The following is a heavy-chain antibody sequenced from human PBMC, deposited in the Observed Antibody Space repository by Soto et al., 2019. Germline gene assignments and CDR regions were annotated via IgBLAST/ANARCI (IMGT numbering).Heavy chain of an antibody. CDR3: ATAFRRGIAAAAGGY. CDR1: GYTLTELS. Sequence: ASVKVSCKVSGYTLTELSMHWVRQAPGKGLEWMGGFDPEDGETIYAQKFQGRVTMTEDTSTDTAYMELSRLRSEDTAVYYCATAFRRGIAAAAGGYWGQGTLVTVPQ. D-gene: IGHD6-13*01. V-gene: IGHV1-24*01. J-gene: IGHJ4*02. CDR2: FDPEDGET.